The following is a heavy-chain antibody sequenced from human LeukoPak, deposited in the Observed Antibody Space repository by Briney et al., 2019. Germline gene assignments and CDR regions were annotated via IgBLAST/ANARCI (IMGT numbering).Heavy chain of an antibody. CDR1: GGSIRSSGYY. CDR2: IYHSGST. V-gene: IGHV4-31*03. Sequence: PSETLCLTCTVSGGSIRSSGYYWSWIRQDPAKGLEWIGYIYHSGSTYYNPSLKSRVTISVDTSKNQFSLKLSSVTAADTAVYYCARSRRRGYYYDSSGPVHFDYWGQGTLVAVSS. CDR3: ARSRRRGYYYDSSGPVHFDY. D-gene: IGHD3-22*01. J-gene: IGHJ4*02.